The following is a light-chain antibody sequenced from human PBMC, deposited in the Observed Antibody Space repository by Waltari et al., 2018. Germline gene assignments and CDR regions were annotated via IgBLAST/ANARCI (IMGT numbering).Light chain of an antibody. CDR1: ALPKQD. V-gene: IGLV3-25*03. J-gene: IGLJ1*01. CDR3: QSADSSGTYV. Sequence: SYELTQPPSVSVSPGQTARITCSGDALPKQDAYWYQQKPGQAPVLVIYKDRERPSGIPERVSGSSSGTTVTLTISGVQAEDEADYYCQSADSSGTYVFGTWTKVTVL. CDR2: KDR.